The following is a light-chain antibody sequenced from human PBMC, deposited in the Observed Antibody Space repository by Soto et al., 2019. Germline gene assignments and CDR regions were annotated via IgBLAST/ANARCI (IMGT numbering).Light chain of an antibody. CDR3: QQYDNWPWT. Sequence: KLLTQSPGTLSLSPGERATLFCRASQSLSSSLAWYQQKSGQAPRLIIYGTSRRATGVPVRFSGSGSGTDFTHTISSLQSEDFGVYFCQQYDNWPWTFGQGTKVDIK. CDR1: QSLSSS. V-gene: IGKV3-15*01. J-gene: IGKJ1*01. CDR2: GTS.